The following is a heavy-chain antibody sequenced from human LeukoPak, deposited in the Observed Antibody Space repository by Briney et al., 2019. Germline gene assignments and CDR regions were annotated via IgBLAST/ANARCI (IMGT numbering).Heavy chain of an antibody. CDR3: ARDMDSGPDFFDY. J-gene: IGHJ4*02. CDR1: GYTFTSYG. D-gene: IGHD1-26*01. Sequence: ASVKVSCKASGYTFTSYGISWVRQAPGQGLEWMGWINPNSSGTNYAQKFQGRVTMTRDTSISTAYMELSRLRSDDTAVYYCARDMDSGPDFFDYWGLGTLVTVSS. CDR2: INPNSSGT. V-gene: IGHV1-2*02.